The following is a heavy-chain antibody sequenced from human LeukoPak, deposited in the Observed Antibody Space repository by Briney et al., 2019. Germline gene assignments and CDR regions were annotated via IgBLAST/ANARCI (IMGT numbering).Heavy chain of an antibody. D-gene: IGHD4-17*01. CDR2: ISWNSGSI. CDR1: GFTFDDYA. CDR3: AKDLLPSTTWDAFDI. V-gene: IGHV3-9*01. J-gene: IGHJ3*02. Sequence: GGSLRLSCAASGFTFDDYAMHWVRQAPEKGLEWVSGISWNSGSIGYADSVKGRFTISRDNAKNSLYLQMNSLRAEDTALYYCAKDLLPSTTWDAFDIWAQGTMVTVSS.